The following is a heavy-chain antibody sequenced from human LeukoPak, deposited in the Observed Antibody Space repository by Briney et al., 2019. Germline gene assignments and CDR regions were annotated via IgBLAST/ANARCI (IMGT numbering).Heavy chain of an antibody. Sequence: PGGSLRLSCAASGFTFSSYSMNWVRQAPGKGLEWVSSIISSSSYIYYADSVKGRFTISRDNAKNSLYLQMNSLRAEDTAVYYCATSSSGYYHDAFDIWGQGTMVTASS. CDR3: ATSSSGYYHDAFDI. CDR1: GFTFSSYS. CDR2: IISSSSYI. V-gene: IGHV3-21*01. J-gene: IGHJ3*02. D-gene: IGHD3-22*01.